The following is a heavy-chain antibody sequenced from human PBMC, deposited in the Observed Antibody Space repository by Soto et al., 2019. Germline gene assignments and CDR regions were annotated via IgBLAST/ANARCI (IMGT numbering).Heavy chain of an antibody. V-gene: IGHV1-18*01. J-gene: IGHJ6*02. D-gene: IGHD2-8*02. CDR3: ARVLVPLKNFYYYYGMDV. Sequence: ASVQVSCKSCRYTYPSYVSSSVRQAPGQEREGMGWISAYNGNTNYAQKLQGRVTMTTDTSTSTAYMELRSLRSDDTAVYYCARVLVPLKNFYYYYGMDVWGQGTTVTVSS. CDR1: RYTYPSYV. CDR2: ISAYNGNT.